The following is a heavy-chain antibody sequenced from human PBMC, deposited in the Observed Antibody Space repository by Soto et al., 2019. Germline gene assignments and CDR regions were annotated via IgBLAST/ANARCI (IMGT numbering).Heavy chain of an antibody. D-gene: IGHD4-17*01. V-gene: IGHV1-46*01. CDR3: ARDLDVTSVTTSFDS. CDR1: GFTFSKYY. CDR2: INPSGRTT. Sequence: ASVKVSCKTSGFTFSKYYMHWLRQVPGQGLEWVGVINPSGRTTSYAQKFLGRVTVTRDASTATVYLELNSLRSGDTAVYYCARDLDVTSVTTSFDSWGQGTLVTVSS. J-gene: IGHJ4*02.